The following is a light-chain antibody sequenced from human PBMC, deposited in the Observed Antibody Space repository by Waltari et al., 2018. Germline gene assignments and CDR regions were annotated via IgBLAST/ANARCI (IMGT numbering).Light chain of an antibody. J-gene: IGKJ5*01. CDR2: GAS. Sequence: EIVMTQSPATLSVSPGERATLPCRASQSVSSNLAWYQQQPGQAPRLLLYGASTRATGIPSRFSCSGSGTKFTLTISSLQSEDFAVYYCQQYNNWPRGTFGQGTRLEIK. CDR1: QSVSSN. V-gene: IGKV3-15*01. CDR3: QQYNNWPRGT.